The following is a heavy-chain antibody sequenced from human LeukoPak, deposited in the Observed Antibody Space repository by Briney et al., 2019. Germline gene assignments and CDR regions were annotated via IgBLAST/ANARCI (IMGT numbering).Heavy chain of an antibody. D-gene: IGHD2-8*01. J-gene: IGHJ1*01. Sequence: ASVKVSCKASGYTFIGYYMHWVRQAPGQGLGWMGWINPNSGGTNYAQKFQGRVTMTRDTSIRTAYMELSRLRSDDTAVYYCARDRGYCTNGVCYPEYFQHWGQGTLVTVSS. V-gene: IGHV1-2*02. CDR1: GYTFIGYY. CDR3: ARDRGYCTNGVCYPEYFQH. CDR2: INPNSGGT.